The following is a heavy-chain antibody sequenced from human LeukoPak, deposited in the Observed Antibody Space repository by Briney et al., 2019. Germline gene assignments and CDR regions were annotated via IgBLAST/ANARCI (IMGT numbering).Heavy chain of an antibody. CDR3: VPKGTEGY. Sequence: GGSLRLSCSASGFTFSAYAMHWVRQAPGKRLEYVSATSPDGTSTYYADSVRGRFSISRDNSKNTLYLQMSSLRAEDTAVYYCVPKGTEGYWGQGTLVTVSP. CDR2: TSPDGTST. V-gene: IGHV3-64D*06. CDR1: GFTFSAYA. J-gene: IGHJ4*02.